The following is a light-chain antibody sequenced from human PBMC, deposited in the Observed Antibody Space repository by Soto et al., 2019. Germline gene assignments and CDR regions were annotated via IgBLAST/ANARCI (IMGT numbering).Light chain of an antibody. J-gene: IGKJ1*01. CDR3: QQYGSSPPQT. Sequence: EIVLTQSPGTLSLSPGEKATLSCRASHSVSSSYLAWYQQKPGQAPRLLIYGASSRATGIPDRFSGSGSGTDFTLTISRLEPEDFAVYYCQQYGSSPPQTFGQGTQVDIK. CDR1: HSVSSSY. V-gene: IGKV3-20*01. CDR2: GAS.